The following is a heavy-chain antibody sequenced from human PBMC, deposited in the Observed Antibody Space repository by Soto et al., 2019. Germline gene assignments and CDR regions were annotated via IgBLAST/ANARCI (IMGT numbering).Heavy chain of an antibody. CDR1: GYSFTSYW. D-gene: IGHD6-6*01. V-gene: IGHV5-51*01. CDR2: IYPGDSDT. J-gene: IGHJ4*02. CDR3: ARHDIEYSSSSPRFDY. Sequence: LGESLKISCKGSGYSFTSYWIGWVRQMPGKGLEWMGIIYPGDSDTRYSPSFQGQVTISADKSISTAYLQWSSLKASDTAMYYCARHDIEYSSSSPRFDYWGQGTLVTVSS.